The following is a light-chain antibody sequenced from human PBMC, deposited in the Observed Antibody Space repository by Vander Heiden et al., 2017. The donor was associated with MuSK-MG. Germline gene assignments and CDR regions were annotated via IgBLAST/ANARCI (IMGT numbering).Light chain of an antibody. CDR3: AAWDDSLSGVV. J-gene: IGLJ2*01. Sequence: HSVLTKPPPASRPPGQRLPLSCSGLSSNIGSNYVYWYQHLPGTAPNLLIYSNNQRPSGVPDRFSGSKSGTSASLAISGLRSEDEADYYCAAWDDSLSGVVFGGGTKLTVL. CDR2: SNN. CDR1: SSNIGSNY. V-gene: IGLV1-47*02.